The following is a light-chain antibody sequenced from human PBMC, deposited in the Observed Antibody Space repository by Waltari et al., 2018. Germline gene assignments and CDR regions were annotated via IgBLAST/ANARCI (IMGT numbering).Light chain of an antibody. CDR3: QQYLRLPVT. J-gene: IGKJ1*01. V-gene: IGKV3-20*01. Sequence: EIVLTQSPGTLSLSLGDRATVSCRASQGVSRALAWYQQKPGQAPRLLIYGASTRATGLPDRFSGSGSGTDFSLTISRLEPDDFAVYYCQQYLRLPVTFGQGTTVEI. CDR2: GAS. CDR1: QGVSRA.